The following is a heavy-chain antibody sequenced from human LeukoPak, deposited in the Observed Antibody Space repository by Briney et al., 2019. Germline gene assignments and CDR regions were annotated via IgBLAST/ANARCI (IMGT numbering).Heavy chain of an antibody. Sequence: GGSLRLSCALSRITFSSNWMNWVRQAPGRGLEWVADINQDGSAKFYVDSVRGRFTISRDNARNSVYLQMDSLRAEDTALYYCMPGGSDSDYWGQGTLVTVSS. CDR3: MPGGSDSDY. CDR1: RITFSSNW. CDR2: INQDGSAK. D-gene: IGHD3-16*01. V-gene: IGHV3-7*01. J-gene: IGHJ4*02.